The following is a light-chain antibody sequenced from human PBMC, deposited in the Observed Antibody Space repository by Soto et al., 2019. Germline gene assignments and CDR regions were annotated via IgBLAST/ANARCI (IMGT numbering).Light chain of an antibody. CDR2: DAS. CDR1: QYVSFNF. J-gene: IGKJ4*01. V-gene: IGKV3-11*01. Sequence: IVLPQSPATLSVSPGERATLSCRASQYVSFNFLAWYQQRPGQAPRLLIYDASNRATGIPARFSGSGSGTDFTLTISSLEAEDFAIYYCQQRSKWPVTFGGGTKVDNK. CDR3: QQRSKWPVT.